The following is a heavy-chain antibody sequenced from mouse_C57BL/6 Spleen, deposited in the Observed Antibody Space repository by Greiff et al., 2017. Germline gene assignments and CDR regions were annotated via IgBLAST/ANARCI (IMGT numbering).Heavy chain of an antibody. Sequence: EVQLQQSGPELVKPGASVTIPCKASGYTFTDYNMDWVKQSHGKSLEWIGDINPNNGGTIYNQKFKGKATLTVDKSSSTAYMELRSLTSEDTAVYDCARSYYGSSYYAMDYWGQGTSVTVSS. V-gene: IGHV1-18*01. CDR2: INPNNGGT. D-gene: IGHD1-1*01. CDR1: GYTFTDYN. CDR3: ARSYYGSSYYAMDY. J-gene: IGHJ4*01.